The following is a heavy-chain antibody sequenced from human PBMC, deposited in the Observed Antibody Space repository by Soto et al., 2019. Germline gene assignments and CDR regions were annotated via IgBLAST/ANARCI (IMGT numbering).Heavy chain of an antibody. J-gene: IGHJ6*02. V-gene: IGHV4-4*02. CDR3: ARDGSSSWYKDYYYGMDV. D-gene: IGHD6-13*01. CDR1: GLSISSHPW. CDR2: LYSSGGA. Sequence: SETLSLTCSVSGLSISSHPWWTWVRQAPGKGLEWIGELYSSGGAAYNPSLKSRVTISLDKSKNQLSLKLSSVTAADTAVYYCARDGSSSWYKDYYYGMDVWGQGTTVTVSS.